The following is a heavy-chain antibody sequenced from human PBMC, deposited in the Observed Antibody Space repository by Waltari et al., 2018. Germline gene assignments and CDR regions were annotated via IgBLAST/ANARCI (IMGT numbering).Heavy chain of an antibody. Sequence: QVQLVQSGAEVKKPGASVKISCKTSEYTFASSYVHWVRQAPGQGLEWIGIINPEGSSTIYAPSFQGSITMTRDTSTSAVYMELSSLKSEDTAVYYCATDTGALWMDVWGQGTTVTVSS. D-gene: IGHD2-21*01. CDR2: INPEGSST. CDR1: EYTFASSY. CDR3: ATDTGALWMDV. J-gene: IGHJ6*02. V-gene: IGHV1-46*01.